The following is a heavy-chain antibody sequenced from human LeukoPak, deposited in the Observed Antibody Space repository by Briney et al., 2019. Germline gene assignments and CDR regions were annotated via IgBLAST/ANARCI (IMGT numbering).Heavy chain of an antibody. J-gene: IGHJ4*02. CDR2: INHSGST. CDR3: ASRGYSRPFDY. V-gene: IGHV4-34*01. Sequence: SETLSLTCAVYGGSFSGYYWSWIRQPPGKGLEWIGEINHSGSTNYNPSLKSRVTISVDTSKNQFSLKLSSVTAADTAVYYCASRGYSRPFDYWGQGTLVIVSS. CDR1: GGSFSGYY. D-gene: IGHD6-13*01.